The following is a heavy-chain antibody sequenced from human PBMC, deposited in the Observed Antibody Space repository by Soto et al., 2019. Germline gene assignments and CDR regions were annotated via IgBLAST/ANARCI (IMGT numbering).Heavy chain of an antibody. V-gene: IGHV3-9*01. Sequence: EVQLVESGGGLVQPGRSLRLSCAASGFTFDDYAMHWVRQVPGKCPEWVSGISWNSGSRGYAESVRGRFTISRDNAKNSLYLQMNSLRAEDTALYSCAKSKGDLEILKTTVTTFWGPFHIWGQGTMVTVSS. D-gene: IGHD4-17*01. J-gene: IGHJ3*02. CDR3: AKSKGDLEILKTTVTTFWGPFHI. CDR1: GFTFDDYA. CDR2: ISWNSGSR.